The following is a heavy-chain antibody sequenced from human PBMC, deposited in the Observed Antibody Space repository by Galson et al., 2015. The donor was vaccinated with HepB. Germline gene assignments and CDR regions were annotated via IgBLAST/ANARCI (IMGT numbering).Heavy chain of an antibody. J-gene: IGHJ4*02. CDR3: AKGGLFGYQLLGY. CDR1: GYSFTTYW. D-gene: IGHD2-2*01. CDR2: IYPADSDA. Sequence: QSGAEVKKPGESLKISCKASGYSFTTYWIGWVRQMPGKGLEWMGIIYPADSDARYSPSFQGHITISVDKSINTAYLQWGSLKASDTAMYYCAKGGLFGYQLLGYWGQGTLVTVSS. V-gene: IGHV5-51*01.